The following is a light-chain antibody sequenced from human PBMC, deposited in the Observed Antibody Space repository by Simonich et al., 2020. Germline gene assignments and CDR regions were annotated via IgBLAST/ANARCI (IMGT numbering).Light chain of an antibody. CDR1: QSVLYSSNNKNY. Sequence: DIVMTQSPDSLAVSLGERATINCKSSQSVLYSSNNKNYLAWYPKKPGQPPKLLIYWASTRESGVPDRFSGSGSGTDFTLTISSLQAEDVAVYYCQQYYSTPRTFGQGTKVEIK. J-gene: IGKJ1*01. CDR3: QQYYSTPRT. CDR2: WAS. V-gene: IGKV4-1*01.